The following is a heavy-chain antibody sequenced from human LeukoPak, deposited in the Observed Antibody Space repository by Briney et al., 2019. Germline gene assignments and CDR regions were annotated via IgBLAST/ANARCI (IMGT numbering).Heavy chain of an antibody. D-gene: IGHD4-17*01. V-gene: IGHV3-48*03. CDR2: ISGSGTTI. Sequence: PGGSLRLSCAASGFTFSSYEMNWVRQAPGKGLEWVSYISGSGTTINYADSVQGRFTISRDNAKNSLYLQMNSLRAEDTAVYYCARARDGYGDYPYYYYYGMDVWGQGTTVTVSS. CDR1: GFTFSSYE. J-gene: IGHJ6*02. CDR3: ARARDGYGDYPYYYYYGMDV.